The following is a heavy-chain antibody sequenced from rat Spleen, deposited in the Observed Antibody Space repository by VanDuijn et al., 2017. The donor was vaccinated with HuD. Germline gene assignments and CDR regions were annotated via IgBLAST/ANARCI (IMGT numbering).Heavy chain of an antibody. J-gene: IGHJ2*01. D-gene: IGHD1-10*01. CDR3: ATRDNNYAY. CDR1: GFTFSNYG. Sequence: EVQLVKSGGGLVQPGRSLKLSCAASGFTFSNYGMAWVRQTPTKGLEWVASISTGGGNTSYQDSVKGRFSISRDHAKSTLYLQMDSLRSEDTATYYCATRDNNYAYWGQGVMVAVSS. CDR2: ISTGGGNT. V-gene: IGHV5S13*01.